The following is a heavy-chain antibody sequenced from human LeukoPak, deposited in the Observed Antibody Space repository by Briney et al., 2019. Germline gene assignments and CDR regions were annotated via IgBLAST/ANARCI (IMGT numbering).Heavy chain of an antibody. V-gene: IGHV3-23*01. CDR1: EFTLSNYY. Sequence: PGGSLRLSCEVSEFTLSNYYTAWVRQAPGKGLEGGSAIGSNGVSRTYADSARGRFTISKDNSNNALFLEMNSLRVEDTAIYYCAKGIITMIVVVIPSYFDYWGQGTLVTVSS. CDR3: AKGIITMIVVVIPSYFDY. CDR2: IGSNGVSR. D-gene: IGHD3-22*01. J-gene: IGHJ4*02.